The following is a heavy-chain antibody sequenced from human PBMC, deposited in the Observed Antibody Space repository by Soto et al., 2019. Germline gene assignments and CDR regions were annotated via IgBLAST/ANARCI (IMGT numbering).Heavy chain of an antibody. J-gene: IGHJ5*02. CDR2: ISWNSAKI. CDR3: VRSLTFPGPNYFDP. CDR1: GFTFDDYG. V-gene: IGHV3-9*01. Sequence: VQLVESGGGLVQPGSSLRLSCAASGFTFDDYGMNWVRQAPGRGLEWVSGISWNSAKIAYADSVKGRFTISRDNAKKSLNLQMDSLRAEDTAFYFFVRSLTFPGPNYFDPWGQGTLVTVSS.